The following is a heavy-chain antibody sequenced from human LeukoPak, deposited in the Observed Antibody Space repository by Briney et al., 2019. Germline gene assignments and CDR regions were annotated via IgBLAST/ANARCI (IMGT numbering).Heavy chain of an antibody. D-gene: IGHD3-22*01. J-gene: IGHJ4*02. CDR3: ARGFSMMVLGPGC. Sequence: PGGSLRLSCAASGFTFSSYSMNWVRQAPGKGLEWVSSISSSSSDIYYADSVKGRFTISRDNAKNSLYLQMNSLRAEDTAVYYCARGFSMMVLGPGCWGQGTLVTVSS. V-gene: IGHV3-21*01. CDR2: ISSSSSDI. CDR1: GFTFSSYS.